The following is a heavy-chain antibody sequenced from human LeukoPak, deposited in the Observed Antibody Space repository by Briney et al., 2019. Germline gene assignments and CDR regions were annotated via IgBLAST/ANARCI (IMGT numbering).Heavy chain of an antibody. J-gene: IGHJ4*02. CDR3: ARSSGYMSY. Sequence: PSETLSLTCTVSHYSISSNYYWGWIRQPPGKGLEWIGSIYHSGSTYYNPSLKSRFTISVDTSKNQFSLKLTSVTAADTAVYYCARSSGYMSYWGQGTLVTVSS. CDR2: IYHSGST. D-gene: IGHD3-22*01. CDR1: HYSISSNYY. V-gene: IGHV4-38-2*02.